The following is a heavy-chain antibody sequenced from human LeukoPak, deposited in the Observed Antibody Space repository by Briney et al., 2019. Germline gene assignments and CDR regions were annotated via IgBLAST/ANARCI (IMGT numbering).Heavy chain of an antibody. D-gene: IGHD6-6*01. CDR3: ASGGGYSSSRNEWFDP. V-gene: IGHV1-8*01. Sequence: ASVKVSCKASGYTFTSYDINWVRQATGQGLEWMGWMNPNSGNTGYAQKFQGRVTMTRNTSISTAYMELSSLRSEDTAVYYCASGGGYSSSRNEWFDPWGQGTLVTVSS. J-gene: IGHJ5*02. CDR2: MNPNSGNT. CDR1: GYTFTSYD.